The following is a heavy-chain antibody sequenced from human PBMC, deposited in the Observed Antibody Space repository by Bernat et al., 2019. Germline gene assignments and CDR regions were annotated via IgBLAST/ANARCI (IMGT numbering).Heavy chain of an antibody. D-gene: IGHD6-19*01. Sequence: EVQLVESGGGLVKPGGSLRLSCAASGFTFSSYSMNWVRQAPGKGLEWVSSISSSSSYIYYADSVKGRFTISGDNAKNSLYLQMNSLRAEDTAVYYCAREASGYSSGWYLGWFDPWGQGTLVTVSS. J-gene: IGHJ5*02. CDR2: ISSSSSYI. V-gene: IGHV3-21*01. CDR3: AREASGYSSGWYLGWFDP. CDR1: GFTFSSYS.